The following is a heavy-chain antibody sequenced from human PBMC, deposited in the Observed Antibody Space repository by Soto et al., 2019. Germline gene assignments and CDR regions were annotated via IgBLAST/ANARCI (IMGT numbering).Heavy chain of an antibody. Sequence: SETLSLTCTVSGCTISSGNYYWSWIRQPPGKGLEWIGYIYYSGSTYYNPSLKSRVTISVDTSKNQFSLKLSSVTAADTAVYYCARDRYYYDSSGYSDGAFDIWGQGTMVT. D-gene: IGHD3-22*01. CDR1: GCTISSGNYY. CDR3: ARDRYYYDSSGYSDGAFDI. CDR2: IYYSGST. J-gene: IGHJ3*02. V-gene: IGHV4-30-4*01.